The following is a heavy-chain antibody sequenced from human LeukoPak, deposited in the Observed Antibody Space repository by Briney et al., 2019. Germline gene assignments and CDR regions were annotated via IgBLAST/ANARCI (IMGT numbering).Heavy chain of an antibody. CDR1: GYTFTGYY. Sequence: GASVKVSCKASGYTFTGYYMHWVRQAPGQGLEWMGWINPNNGGTNYAQKFQGRVTMTRDTSISTAYMELSRLRSDDTAVYYCARVYYDSSGYYSGALDPWGQGSLVTVSS. CDR3: ARVYYDSSGYYSGALDP. J-gene: IGHJ5*02. CDR2: INPNNGGT. V-gene: IGHV1-2*02. D-gene: IGHD3-22*01.